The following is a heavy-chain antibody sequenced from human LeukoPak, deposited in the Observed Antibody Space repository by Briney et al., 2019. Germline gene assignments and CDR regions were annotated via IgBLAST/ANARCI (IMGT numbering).Heavy chain of an antibody. CDR3: ARRSDGMDV. CDR2: IKSKTVGGTT. V-gene: IGHV3-15*05. Sequence: PGGSLRLSCAASGFTFSNAWMSWVRQAPGKGLEWVGRIKSKTVGGTTDYAAPVKGRFTISRDNAKNTLYLQMNSLRAEDTAVYYCARRSDGMDVWGQGTTVTVSS. J-gene: IGHJ6*02. CDR1: GFTFSNAW.